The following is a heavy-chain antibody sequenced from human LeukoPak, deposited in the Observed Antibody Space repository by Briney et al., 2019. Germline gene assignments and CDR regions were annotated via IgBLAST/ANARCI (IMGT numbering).Heavy chain of an antibody. Sequence: SETLSLTCTVSGGSISSSSYYWGWIRQPPGKGLMWNVSSYNSGSTYYNPSLKSRVTIAVDTSKNQFSLKLSPVTAADTAVYYCARHGGYSSSWFIRGDFQHWGQGTLVTVSS. V-gene: IGHV4-39*01. CDR1: GGSISSSSYY. D-gene: IGHD6-13*01. J-gene: IGHJ1*01. CDR2: SYNSGST. CDR3: ARHGGYSSSWFIRGDFQH.